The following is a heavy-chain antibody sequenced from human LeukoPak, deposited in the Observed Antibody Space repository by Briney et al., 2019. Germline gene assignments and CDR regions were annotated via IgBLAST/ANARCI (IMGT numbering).Heavy chain of an antibody. CDR1: GGSISSSSYY. D-gene: IGHD2-2*01. J-gene: IGHJ4*02. CDR2: IYYSGST. V-gene: IGHV4-39*01. Sequence: ASETLSLTCTVSGGSISSSSYYWGWIRQPRGKGLEWIGSIYYSGSTYYNPSLKSRVTISVDTSKNQFSLKLSSVTAADTAVYYCARLSSFPIVPAALDYWGQGTLVTVSS. CDR3: ARLSSFPIVPAALDY.